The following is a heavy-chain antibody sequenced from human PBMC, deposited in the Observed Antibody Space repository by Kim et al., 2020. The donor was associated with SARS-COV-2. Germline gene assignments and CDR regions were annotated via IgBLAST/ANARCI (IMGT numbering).Heavy chain of an antibody. D-gene: IGHD3-3*01. CDR3: ARAAGYYDFWSGYFNGYYYMDV. J-gene: IGHJ6*03. Sequence: SETLSLTCTVSGGSISSYYWSWIRQPPGKGLEWIGYIYYSGSTNYNPSLKSRVTISVDTSKNQFSLKLSSVTAADTAVYYCARAAGYYDFWSGYFNGYYYMDVWGKGTTVTVSS. CDR1: GGSISSYY. CDR2: IYYSGST. V-gene: IGHV4-59*01.